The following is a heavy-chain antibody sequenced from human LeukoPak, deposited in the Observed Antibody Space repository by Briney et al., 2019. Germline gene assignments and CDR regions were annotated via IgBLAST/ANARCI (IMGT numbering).Heavy chain of an antibody. J-gene: IGHJ4*02. CDR1: GFTLSSYW. CDR3: ARDWGQRGVGATLAN. CDR2: IKQDGSEK. Sequence: GGSLRLSCAASGFTLSSYWMSWVRQAPGKGLEWVANIKQDGSEKYYVDSVKGRFTISRDNFKNTVDLQVSGLKEEDTAVYYCARDWGQRGVGATLANWGQGTLVIVSS. V-gene: IGHV3-7*03. D-gene: IGHD1-26*01.